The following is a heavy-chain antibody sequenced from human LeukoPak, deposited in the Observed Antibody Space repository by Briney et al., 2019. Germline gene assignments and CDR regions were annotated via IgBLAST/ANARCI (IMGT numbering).Heavy chain of an antibody. CDR3: AREDCYDSSGYYLVY. V-gene: IGHV4-59*06. D-gene: IGHD3-22*01. CDR1: GGSISSYY. CDR2: IYYSGST. Sequence: SETLSLTCTVSGGSISSYYWSWIRQPAGKGLEWIGYIYYSGSTYYNPSLKSRVTISVDTSKNQFSLKLSSVTAADTAVYYCAREDCYDSSGYYLVYWGQGTLVTVSS. J-gene: IGHJ4*02.